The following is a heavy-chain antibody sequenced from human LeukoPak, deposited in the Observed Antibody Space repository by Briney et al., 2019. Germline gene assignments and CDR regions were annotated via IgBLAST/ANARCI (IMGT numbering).Heavy chain of an antibody. CDR1: GFTFSSYS. Sequence: GGSLRLSCAASGFTFSSYSMIWVRQAPGKGLEWVSSISSASSYIYYADSVKGRFTISRDNAKNSLYLQMNSLRADDTAVYYCARGYCSATSCSFDYWGQGTLVTVSS. CDR3: ARGYCSATSCSFDY. J-gene: IGHJ4*02. CDR2: ISSASSYI. V-gene: IGHV3-21*01. D-gene: IGHD2-2*01.